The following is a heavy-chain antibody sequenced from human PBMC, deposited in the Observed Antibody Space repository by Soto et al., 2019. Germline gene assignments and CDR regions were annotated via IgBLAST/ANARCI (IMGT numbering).Heavy chain of an antibody. CDR1: GGSISSGGYN. V-gene: IGHV4-31*03. J-gene: IGHJ4*02. CDR3: ARGPPLGY. Sequence: SETLALTCTVSGGSISSGGYNWSWIRQHPGKGLEWIGYIYYSGSTYYNPSLKSRVTISVDTSKNQFSLKLSSVTAADTAVYYCARGPPLGYWGQGTLVTV. CDR2: IYYSGST.